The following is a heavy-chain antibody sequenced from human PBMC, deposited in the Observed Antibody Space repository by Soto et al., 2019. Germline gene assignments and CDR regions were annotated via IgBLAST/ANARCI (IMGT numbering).Heavy chain of an antibody. CDR2: IYYSGST. J-gene: IGHJ4*02. D-gene: IGHD3-22*01. V-gene: IGHV4-39*01. Sequence: SETLSLTCTVSGGSISSSSYYWGWIRQPPGKGLEWIGSIYYSGSTYYNPSLKSRVTISVDTSKNQFSLKLSSVTAADTAVYYCARSYYYDSSGYYDFDYWGQGTLVTVS. CDR1: GGSISSSSYY. CDR3: ARSYYYDSSGYYDFDY.